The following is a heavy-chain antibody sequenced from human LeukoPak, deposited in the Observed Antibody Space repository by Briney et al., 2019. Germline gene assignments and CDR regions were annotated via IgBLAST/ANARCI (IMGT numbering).Heavy chain of an antibody. V-gene: IGHV3-48*02. Sequence: PGGSLRLSCAASRFTFSSYGMNWVRQAPGQGLDWVSDGSRSGSTIHYADSVKDRLNISIPKAKNSLFMQMNSLRDEDTAVYYCARRGCRDTKCYTWFPDWGQGTLVTVSS. CDR3: ARRGCRDTKCYTWFPD. D-gene: IGHD2-2*02. CDR2: GSRSGSTI. J-gene: IGHJ4*02. CDR1: RFTFSSYG.